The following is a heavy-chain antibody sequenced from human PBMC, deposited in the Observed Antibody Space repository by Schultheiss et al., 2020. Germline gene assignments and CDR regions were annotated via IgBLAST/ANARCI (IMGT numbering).Heavy chain of an antibody. CDR1: GGSFSGYY. D-gene: IGHD2-2*01. Sequence: SQTLSLTCAVYGGSFSGYYWSWIRQPPGKGLEWIGEINHSGSTNYNPSLKSRVTISVDTSKNQFSLKLSSVTAADTAVYYCARGQGSTSRYFGGYYYYYYMDVWGKGTTVT. CDR3: ARGQGSTSRYFGGYYYYYYMDV. J-gene: IGHJ6*03. V-gene: IGHV4-34*01. CDR2: INHSGST.